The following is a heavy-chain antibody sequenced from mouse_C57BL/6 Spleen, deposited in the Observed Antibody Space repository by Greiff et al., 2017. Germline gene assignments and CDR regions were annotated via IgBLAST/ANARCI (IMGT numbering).Heavy chain of an antibody. D-gene: IGHD4-1*01. CDR1: GYTFTSYW. CDR2: IDPSDSYT. CDR3: ARNWEYYAMDY. V-gene: IGHV1-50*01. J-gene: IGHJ4*01. Sequence: QVQLQQSGAELVKPGASVKLSCKASGYTFTSYWMQWVKQRPGQGLEWIGEIDPSDSYTNYNQKFKGKATLTVDTSSSTAYMQLSSLTSEDSAVYYCARNWEYYAMDYWGQGTSVTVSS.